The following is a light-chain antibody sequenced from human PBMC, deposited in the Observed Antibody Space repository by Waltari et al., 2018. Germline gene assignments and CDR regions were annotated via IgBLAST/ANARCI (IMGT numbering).Light chain of an antibody. CDR3: QKYGRTPRP. CDR1: QSISSY. V-gene: IGKV1-39*02. Sequence: DIQMTQSPSSLSASVGDRVTITCRASQSISSYLNWYQQKPGKAPKLLIYAASSLQSGVPDRFSCSGSGTDFTLTISRLEPEDFAVYFCQKYGRTPRPFGGGTKVEI. J-gene: IGKJ4*01. CDR2: AAS.